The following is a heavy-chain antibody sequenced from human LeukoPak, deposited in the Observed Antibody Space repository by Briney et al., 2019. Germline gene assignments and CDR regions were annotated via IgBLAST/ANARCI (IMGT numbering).Heavy chain of an antibody. CDR1: GFTFSSYG. J-gene: IGHJ4*02. CDR2: ISYDGSNK. V-gene: IGHV3-30*18. D-gene: IGHD4-17*01. Sequence: GGSLRLSCAASGFTFSSYGMHWVRQAPGKGLEWVAVISYDGSNKYYADSVKGRFTISRDNSKNTLYLQMNSLRAEDTAVYYCAKAQFYGDYPRPFDYWGQGTLVTVSS. CDR3: AKAQFYGDYPRPFDY.